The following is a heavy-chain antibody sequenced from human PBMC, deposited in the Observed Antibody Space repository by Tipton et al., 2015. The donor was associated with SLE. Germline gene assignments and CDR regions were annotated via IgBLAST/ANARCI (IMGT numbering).Heavy chain of an antibody. CDR1: GGSFSGYY. Sequence: TLSLTCAVYGGSFSGYYLSWIRQPPGKGLEWIGVINHSGSTNYNPSPTSRVTISVDTSKNQFSLKMSSVTAADTAVYYCARDRDFYGDYGRGAFDIWGQGTMVTVSS. CDR2: INHSGST. J-gene: IGHJ3*02. D-gene: IGHD4-17*01. CDR3: ARDRDFYGDYGRGAFDI. V-gene: IGHV4-34*01.